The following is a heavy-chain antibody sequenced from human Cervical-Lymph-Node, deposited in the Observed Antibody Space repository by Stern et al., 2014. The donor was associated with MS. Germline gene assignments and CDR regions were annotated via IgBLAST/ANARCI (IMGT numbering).Heavy chain of an antibody. CDR2: ISGYKGNT. CDR3: AIMGTNGIDV. J-gene: IGHJ6*02. D-gene: IGHD5-18*01. CDR1: GDTFGTYG. Sequence: VQLVESGTEVKKPGASVKVSCKASGDTFGTYGVNWVRHAPGQRLEWLGWISGYKGNTNYAQRLQGRVTLTTDTSTTTAYMELRSLRSDDTAVYYCAIMGTNGIDVWGQGTTVTVSS. V-gene: IGHV1-18*01.